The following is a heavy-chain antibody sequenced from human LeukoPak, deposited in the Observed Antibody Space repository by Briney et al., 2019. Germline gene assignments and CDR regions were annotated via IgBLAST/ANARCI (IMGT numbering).Heavy chain of an antibody. CDR1: GFTFSSYS. D-gene: IGHD6-19*01. Sequence: GGSLRLSCAASGFTFSSYSMNWVRQAPGKGLVWVSRINSDGSSTSYADSVKGRFTISRDNAKNTLYLQMNSLRAEDTAVYYCARDFLAVAGNDAFDIWGQGTMVTVSS. J-gene: IGHJ3*02. CDR3: ARDFLAVAGNDAFDI. V-gene: IGHV3-74*01. CDR2: INSDGSST.